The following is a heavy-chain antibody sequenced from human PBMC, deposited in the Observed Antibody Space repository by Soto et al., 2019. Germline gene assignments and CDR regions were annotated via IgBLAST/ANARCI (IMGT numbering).Heavy chain of an antibody. J-gene: IGHJ3*01. V-gene: IGHV2-5*01. Sequence: QITLKESGPTLVKPTQTLTLTCTFSGFSLNSGGVAVGWISQPPGKALEWLALIYGNDDERYSPSLKGRLTITRDTSKKQVVLTVTNMDPVDTATYYCAHRINSAFDVWGRGTMVTVSS. CDR1: GFSLNSGGVA. CDR3: AHRINSAFDV. CDR2: IYGNDDE.